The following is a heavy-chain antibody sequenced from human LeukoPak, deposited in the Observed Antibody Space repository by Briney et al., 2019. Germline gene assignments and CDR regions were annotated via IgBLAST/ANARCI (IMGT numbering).Heavy chain of an antibody. Sequence: SQTLSLTCTVSGGSISSGGYYWSWIRQHPGKGLEWIGYIYYSGSTYYNPSLKSRVTISVDTSKSQFSLKLSSVTAADTAVYYCARGYSSSWYVYAFDIWGQGTMVTVSS. J-gene: IGHJ3*02. CDR3: ARGYSSSWYVYAFDI. CDR2: IYYSGST. V-gene: IGHV4-31*03. CDR1: GGSISSGGYY. D-gene: IGHD6-13*01.